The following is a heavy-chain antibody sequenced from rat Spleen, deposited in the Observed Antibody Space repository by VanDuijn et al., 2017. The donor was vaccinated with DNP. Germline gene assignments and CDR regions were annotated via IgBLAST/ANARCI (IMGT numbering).Heavy chain of an antibody. CDR3: ARQLYAMDA. CDR1: GFTFSDYN. J-gene: IGHJ4*01. CDR2: ISYDGSST. V-gene: IGHV5-7*01. Sequence: EVQLVESGGGLVQPGRSLKLSCAASGFTFSDYNMAWVRQAPKKGLEWVATISYDGSSTYYRDSVKGRFTISRDNAKSTLYLQMDSLRSEDTATYYCARQLYAMDAWGQGTSVTVSS.